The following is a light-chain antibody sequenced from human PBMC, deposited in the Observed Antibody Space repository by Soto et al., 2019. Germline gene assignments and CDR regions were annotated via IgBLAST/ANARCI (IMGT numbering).Light chain of an antibody. Sequence: ALAQSPVALSLSPGERATLSCRASQSVSTDLAWYQQKPGQAPRLLIYDASNRATGIPVRFAGSGSGTDFALTISSLEPEDFVLYYCQHPPTSFGGGPRWIS. CDR1: QSVSTD. V-gene: IGKV3-11*01. CDR3: QHPPTS. J-gene: IGKJ4*01. CDR2: DAS.